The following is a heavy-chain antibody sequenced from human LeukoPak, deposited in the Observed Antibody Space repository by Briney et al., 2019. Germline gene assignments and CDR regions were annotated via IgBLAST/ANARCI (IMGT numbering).Heavy chain of an antibody. D-gene: IGHD6-6*01. J-gene: IGHJ3*02. CDR2: IYTSGST. CDR1: GGSISSYY. V-gene: IGHV4-4*07. Sequence: SETLSLTCTVSGGSISSYYWSWIRQPAGKGLEWIGRIYTSGSTNYNPSLKSRVTMSVDTSKNQFSLKLSSMTAADTAVYYCARVHSSSSGLSGIKSDAFDIWGQGTMVTVSS. CDR3: ARVHSSSSGLSGIKSDAFDI.